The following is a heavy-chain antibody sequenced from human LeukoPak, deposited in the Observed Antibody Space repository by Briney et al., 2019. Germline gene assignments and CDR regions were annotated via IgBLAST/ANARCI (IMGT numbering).Heavy chain of an antibody. CDR1: GYTFTSYG. CDR2: ISAYNGNT. CDR3: ARDDSISSAKGQFDY. Sequence: GASVKVSCKASGYTFTSYGISWVRQAPGQGLEWMGWISAYNGNTNYAQKLQGRGTMTTDTSTSTAYMELRSLRSDDTAVYYCARDDSISSAKGQFDYWGQGTLVTVSS. J-gene: IGHJ4*02. V-gene: IGHV1-18*01. D-gene: IGHD4-11*01.